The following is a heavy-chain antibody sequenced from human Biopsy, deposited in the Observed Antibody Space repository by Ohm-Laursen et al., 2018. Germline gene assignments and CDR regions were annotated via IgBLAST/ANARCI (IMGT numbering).Heavy chain of an antibody. CDR2: INHSGRT. D-gene: IGHD6-19*01. V-gene: IGHV4-34*01. J-gene: IGHJ4*02. CDR1: GESFNGYY. Sequence: SDTLSLTCVVYGESFNGYYWSWIRQTPGKGLEWIGEINHSGRTNYNPSLKSRVTISVDTSKNQFSLKVYSVTAADTAIYYCATTTMDTSGWYGNYFDSWGQGALVTVSS. CDR3: ATTTMDTSGWYGNYFDS.